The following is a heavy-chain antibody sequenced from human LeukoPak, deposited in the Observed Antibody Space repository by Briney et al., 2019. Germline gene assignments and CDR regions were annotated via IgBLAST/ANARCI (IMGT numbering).Heavy chain of an antibody. CDR3: ARRAGAYSHPYDY. CDR1: GVTVSSNS. D-gene: IGHD4/OR15-4a*01. V-gene: IGHV3-53*01. Sequence: GGSLRLSCTVSGVTVSSNSMSWVGQAPGKGREWVSFIYSDNTHYSDSVKGRVTISRDNSKNTLYLQMNSLRAEDTAVYYCARRAGAYSHPYDYWGQGTLVTVSS. J-gene: IGHJ4*02. CDR2: IYSDNT.